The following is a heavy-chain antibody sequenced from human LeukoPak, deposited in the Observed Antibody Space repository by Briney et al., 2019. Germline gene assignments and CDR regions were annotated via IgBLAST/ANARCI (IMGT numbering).Heavy chain of an antibody. V-gene: IGHV4-39*01. CDR2: FYYSGNT. Sequence: SDTLSLNCSISGDSIAAPSYYWACIRQPPWKRLSWLASFYYSGNTNYYSSFQSRFTISVDKVKNQLSLSLSSVTAADTAVYYCARQIRYTYDPNWFHPWGQGTLVTVSS. CDR3: ARQIRYTYDPNWFHP. D-gene: IGHD5-12*01. CDR1: GDSIAAPSYY. J-gene: IGHJ5*02.